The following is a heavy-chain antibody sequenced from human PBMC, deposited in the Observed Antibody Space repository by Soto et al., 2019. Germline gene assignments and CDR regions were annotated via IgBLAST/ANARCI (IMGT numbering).Heavy chain of an antibody. CDR2: ISGYNGDT. CDR3: AKNGQPPYYYYGLDV. Sequence: QGQLVQSGAEVKTPGASVKVSCKASGYTFTRYGISWVRQAPGQGLEWMGWISGYNGDTKYAQKFQGRVTMTIDTSTTTAFMELRSLTSDDTAVYYCAKNGQPPYYYYGLDVWGQGTTVTVSS. J-gene: IGHJ6*02. CDR1: GYTFTRYG. D-gene: IGHD2-8*01. V-gene: IGHV1-18*01.